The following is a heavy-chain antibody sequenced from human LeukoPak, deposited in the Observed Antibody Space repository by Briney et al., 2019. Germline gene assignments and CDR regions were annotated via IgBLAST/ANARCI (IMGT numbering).Heavy chain of an antibody. CDR2: IIPIFGTA. V-gene: IGHV1-69*13. CDR1: GGTFSSYA. Sequence: SVKVSCKASGGTFSSYAISWVRQAPGQGLGWMGGIIPIFGTANYAQKFQGRVTITADESTSTAYMELSSLRSEDTAVYYCARRLLGYCSSTSCYMYYGMDVWGKGTTVTVSS. CDR3: ARRLLGYCSSTSCYMYYGMDV. J-gene: IGHJ6*04. D-gene: IGHD2-2*02.